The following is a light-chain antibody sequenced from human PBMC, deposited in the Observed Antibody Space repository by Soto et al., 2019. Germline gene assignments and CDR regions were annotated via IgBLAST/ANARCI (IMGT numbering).Light chain of an antibody. CDR3: SSYTSTITVV. CDR1: SSDVGGYDY. J-gene: IGLJ3*02. Sequence: QSVLTQPASVSGSPGQSITISCTGTSSDVGGYDYVSWYQQYPGKAPKLMIYDVSNRPSGVSNRFSGSKSGNTASLTISGLQAEDEADYYCSSYTSTITVVFGGGTKVTVL. V-gene: IGLV2-14*03. CDR2: DVS.